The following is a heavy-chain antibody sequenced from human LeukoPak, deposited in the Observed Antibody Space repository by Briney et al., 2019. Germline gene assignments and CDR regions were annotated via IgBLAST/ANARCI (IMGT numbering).Heavy chain of an antibody. Sequence: GGSLRLSCAASGFTFSGYEMIWVRQAPGKGLEWVSYIRSSGSTIYYADSVKGRFTIARDNSKNTLYLQMNSLRAEDTAVYYCARGEDYGDYGWFDPWGQGNLVTVSS. CDR1: GFTFSGYE. CDR3: ARGEDYGDYGWFDP. J-gene: IGHJ5*02. CDR2: IRSSGSTI. V-gene: IGHV3-48*03. D-gene: IGHD4-17*01.